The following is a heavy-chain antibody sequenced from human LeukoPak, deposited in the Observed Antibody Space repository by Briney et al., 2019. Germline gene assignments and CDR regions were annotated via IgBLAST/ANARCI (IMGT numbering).Heavy chain of an antibody. J-gene: IGHJ6*02. V-gene: IGHV3-21*01. CDR1: GFTFSSYS. CDR3: ARDYGDYLYCYGMDV. CDR2: ISSSSSYI. D-gene: IGHD4-17*01. Sequence: GGSLRLSCAASGFTFSSYSMNWVRQAPGKGLEWVSSISSSSSYIYYADSVKGRFTISRDNAKNSLYLQMNSLRAEDTAVYYCARDYGDYLYCYGMDVWGQGTTVTVSS.